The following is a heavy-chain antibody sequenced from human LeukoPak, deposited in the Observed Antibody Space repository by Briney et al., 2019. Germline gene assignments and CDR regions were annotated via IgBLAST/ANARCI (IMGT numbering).Heavy chain of an antibody. V-gene: IGHV1-18*01. CDR2: ISPYNGNT. CDR3: ARDKNHYDTRGDF. Sequence: ALVKVSCKASGYTFTSYGISWVRQAPGQGLEWMGWISPYNGNTNYPQKVQGRITVTTDTSTSTAYMELRSLRSDDTAVYYCARDKNHYDTRGDFWGQGTLVTVSS. J-gene: IGHJ4*02. D-gene: IGHD3-22*01. CDR1: GYTFTSYG.